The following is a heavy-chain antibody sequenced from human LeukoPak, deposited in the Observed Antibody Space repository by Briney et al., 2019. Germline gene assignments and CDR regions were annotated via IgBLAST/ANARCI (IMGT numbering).Heavy chain of an antibody. J-gene: IGHJ4*02. CDR2: INHSGST. CDR1: GGSFSGYY. D-gene: IGHD5-18*01. Sequence: SEALSLTCAVYGGSFSGYYWSWIRQPPGKGLEWIGEINHSGSTNYNPSLRSRVTISVDTSKNQFSLKLSSVTAADTAVYYCARGGYSYGPFDYWGQGTLVTVSS. CDR3: ARGGYSYGPFDY. V-gene: IGHV4-34*01.